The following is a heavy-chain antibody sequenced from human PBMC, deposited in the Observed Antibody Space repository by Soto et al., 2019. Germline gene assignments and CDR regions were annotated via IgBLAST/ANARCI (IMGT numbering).Heavy chain of an antibody. V-gene: IGHV3-30*03. CDR2: ISYDGSKT. J-gene: IGHJ4*02. D-gene: IGHD3-22*01. CDR3: VGGYYYGDY. Sequence: QGQLVDSGGGVVQTGRSLRLSCAASGFTFSSYGMQWVRQAPGKGLEWVAHISYDGSKTYYADSVKGRFSISRDNSKNTLYLQMNSLRVEDTAVYYCVGGYYYGDYWGQGTLVTVSS. CDR1: GFTFSSYG.